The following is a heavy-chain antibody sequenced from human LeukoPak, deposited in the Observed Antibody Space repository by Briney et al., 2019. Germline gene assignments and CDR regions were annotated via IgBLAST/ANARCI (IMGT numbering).Heavy chain of an antibody. CDR2: ISSSGSTI. J-gene: IGHJ4*02. CDR3: ARDREGTAMVHFDY. D-gene: IGHD5-18*01. Sequence: GGSLRLSCAASGFTFSSYEMNWVRQARGKGLEWVSYISSSGSTIYYADSVKGRFTISRDNAKNSLYLQMNSLRAEDTAVYYCARDREGTAMVHFDYWGQGTLVTVSS. CDR1: GFTFSSYE. V-gene: IGHV3-48*03.